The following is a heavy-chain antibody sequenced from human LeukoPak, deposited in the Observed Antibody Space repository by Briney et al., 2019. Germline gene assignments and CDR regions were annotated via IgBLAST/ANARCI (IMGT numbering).Heavy chain of an antibody. V-gene: IGHV3-23*01. CDR3: ARCSRSSTDCYSEFDI. J-gene: IGHJ3*02. CDR2: ISGSGGST. CDR1: GFTFSSYA. D-gene: IGHD2-2*02. Sequence: GGSLRLSCAASGFTFSSYAMSWVRQAPGKGLEWVSAISGSGGSTYYADSVKGRFTISRDNSNNTLYLQMNSLRAEDTALYYCARCSRSSTDCYSEFDIWGQGTMVTVSS.